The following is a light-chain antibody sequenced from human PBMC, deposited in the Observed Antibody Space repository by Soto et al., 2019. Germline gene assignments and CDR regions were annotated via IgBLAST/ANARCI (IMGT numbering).Light chain of an antibody. J-gene: IGLJ1*01. CDR2: EVS. CDR3: SSYTTSRTIV. Sequence: QSALTQPASVSGSPGQSITISCTGTSSDVGGYNYVSWYQQHPGKAPKLMIYEVSNRPSGVSNRFSGSKSDNTASLTISGLQAEDEADYYCSSYTTSRTIVFGTGTKLTVL. V-gene: IGLV2-14*01. CDR1: SSDVGGYNY.